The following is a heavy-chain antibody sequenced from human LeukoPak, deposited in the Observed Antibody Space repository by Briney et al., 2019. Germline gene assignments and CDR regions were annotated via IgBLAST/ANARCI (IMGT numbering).Heavy chain of an antibody. V-gene: IGHV4-4*07. D-gene: IGHD6-13*01. CDR3: ARGVAAAGQIHFDY. Sequence: PSETLSLTCTVSGGSISSYYWSWIRQPAGKGLEWIGRIYTSGSTNYNPSLKSRVTMSVDTSKNQFSLKLSSVTAADTAVYYCARGVAAAGQIHFDYWGQGTLVTVSS. CDR1: GGSISSYY. CDR2: IYTSGST. J-gene: IGHJ4*02.